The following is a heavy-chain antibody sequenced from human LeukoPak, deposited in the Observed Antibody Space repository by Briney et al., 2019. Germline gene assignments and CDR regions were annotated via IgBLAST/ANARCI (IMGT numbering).Heavy chain of an antibody. V-gene: IGHV1-18*01. Sequence: ASVKVPCKASGYTFTSYGISWVRQAPGQGLEWMGWISAYNGNTNYAQKLQGRVTMTTDTSTSTAYMELRSLRSDDTAVYYCARDRPYYYDSSGYYYYYGMDVWGQGTTVTVSS. CDR3: ARDRPYYYDSSGYYYYYGMDV. D-gene: IGHD3-22*01. J-gene: IGHJ6*02. CDR1: GYTFTSYG. CDR2: ISAYNGNT.